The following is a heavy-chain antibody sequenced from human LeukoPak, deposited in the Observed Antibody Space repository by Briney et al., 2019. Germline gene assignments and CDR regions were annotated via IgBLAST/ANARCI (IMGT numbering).Heavy chain of an antibody. D-gene: IGHD5-18*01. V-gene: IGHV3-33*01. CDR3: ARTGDTERFDY. CDR1: GFTFSNYG. Sequence: GGSLRLSYAASGFTFSNYGMHWVRQAPGKGLEWVALIRYDGSKKDYADSVKGRFTISRDNSKNTLHLQMNSLRAEDTAVYYCARTGDTERFDYWGQGTLVSVSS. J-gene: IGHJ4*02. CDR2: IRYDGSKK.